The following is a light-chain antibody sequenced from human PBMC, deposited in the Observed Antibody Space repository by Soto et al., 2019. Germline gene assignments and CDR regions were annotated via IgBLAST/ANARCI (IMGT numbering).Light chain of an antibody. J-gene: IGKJ1*01. Sequence: ETVVTQSPATLSVSPGETATLSCRASERVRTNLAWYQQKPGQAPRLLIYGAANRATGIPARFSGSGSGTEFTLTIRSLQSEYFAVYYCQQYNNWPPRTFGQGTKVEIK. CDR1: ERVRTN. CDR3: QQYNNWPPRT. CDR2: GAA. V-gene: IGKV3-15*01.